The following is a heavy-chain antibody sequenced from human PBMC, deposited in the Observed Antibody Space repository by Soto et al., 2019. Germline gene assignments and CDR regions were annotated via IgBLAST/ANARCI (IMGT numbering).Heavy chain of an antibody. V-gene: IGHV4-31*03. Sequence: QVQLQESGPGLVKPSQTLSLTYTVSGGSISRGNYYWSWIRQHPGKGLEWIGYIYYTGSAYYNPSLKSRVTISVDTSKNQFSLKLSSVTAADTAVYYCARDVIGGVARPGDYWGQGTLVTVSS. J-gene: IGHJ4*02. CDR3: ARDVIGGVARPGDY. CDR2: IYYTGSA. CDR1: GGSISRGNYY. D-gene: IGHD6-6*01.